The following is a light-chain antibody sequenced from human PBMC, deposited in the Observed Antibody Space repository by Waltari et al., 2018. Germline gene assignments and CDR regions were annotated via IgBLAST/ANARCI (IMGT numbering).Light chain of an antibody. J-gene: IGLJ1*01. V-gene: IGLV2-18*02. CDR2: EVS. Sequence: QSALTQPPSVSGSPGQSVTISCTGTSSDVGSYNRVPWYQPPPGTAPKLMIYEVSNRPSGVPDRFSGSKSGNTASLTISGLQAEDEADYYCSSYTSSSTYVFGTGTKVTVL. CDR1: SSDVGSYNR. CDR3: SSYTSSSTYV.